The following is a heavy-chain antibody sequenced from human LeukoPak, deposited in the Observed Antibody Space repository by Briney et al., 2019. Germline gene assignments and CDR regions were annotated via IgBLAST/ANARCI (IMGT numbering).Heavy chain of an antibody. CDR1: GFTFSTYG. V-gene: IGHV3-21*01. D-gene: IGHD1-26*01. Sequence: GRSLRLSCATSGFTFSTYGFHWVRQAPGKGLEWVSSISSSSSYIYYADSVKGRFTISRDNAKNSLYLQMNSLRAEDTAVYYCAGKYSGSLDYWGQGTLVTVSS. CDR2: ISSSSSYI. J-gene: IGHJ4*02. CDR3: AGKYSGSLDY.